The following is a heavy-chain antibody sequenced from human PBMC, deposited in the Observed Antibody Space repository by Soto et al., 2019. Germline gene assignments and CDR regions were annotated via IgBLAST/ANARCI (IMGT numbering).Heavy chain of an antibody. D-gene: IGHD3-16*01. CDR3: ARWGTTGGLDV. J-gene: IGHJ4*02. Sequence: QVQLVESGGGVVQPGTSLRLSCVGSGFTFRSYVIHWVRQAPGKGLEWVALTSYDGRNNFYGDSVKGRFTISRDNSRNTVELQMDSLRLEDTALYYCARWGTTGGLDVWGQGTLVCVSS. CDR2: TSYDGRNN. V-gene: IGHV3-33*05. CDR1: GFTFRSYV.